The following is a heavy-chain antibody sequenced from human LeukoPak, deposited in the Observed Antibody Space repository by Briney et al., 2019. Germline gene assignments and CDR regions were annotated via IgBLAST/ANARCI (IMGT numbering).Heavy chain of an antibody. CDR1: GGTFSSYA. D-gene: IGHD4-17*01. J-gene: IGHJ4*02. CDR2: IIPIFGTA. CDR3: ARGGYGDYVFDY. V-gene: IGHV1-69*05. Sequence: GASVKVSCKASGGTFSSYAISWVRQAAGQGLEWMGGIIPIFGTANYAQKFQGRVTITTDESTSTAYMELSSLRAEDTAVYYCARGGYGDYVFDYWGQGTRVTVSS.